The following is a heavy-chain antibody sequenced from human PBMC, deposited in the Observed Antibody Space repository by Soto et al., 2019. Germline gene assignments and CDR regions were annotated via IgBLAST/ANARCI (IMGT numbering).Heavy chain of an antibody. CDR1: GYSFTSYW. D-gene: IGHD2-15*01. Sequence: GESLKISCKGSGYSFTSYWIGWVRQMPGKGLEWMGIIYPGDSDTRYSPSFQGQVTISADKSISTAYLQWSSLKASDTAMYYCARRADCSGGSCYSRWFDPWGQGTLVTSPQ. V-gene: IGHV5-51*01. CDR3: ARRADCSGGSCYSRWFDP. J-gene: IGHJ5*02. CDR2: IYPGDSDT.